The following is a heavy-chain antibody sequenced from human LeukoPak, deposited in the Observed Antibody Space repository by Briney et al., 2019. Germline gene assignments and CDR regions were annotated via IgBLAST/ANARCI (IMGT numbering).Heavy chain of an antibody. J-gene: IGHJ4*02. CDR2: IYYSGST. Sequence: SETLSLTCTVSGGSIISYYGSWIRQPPGKGLEWIGYIYYSGSTNYNPSLKSRVTISVDTSKNQFSLKLSSVTAADTAVYYCARGWRPYFDYWSQGTLVTVSS. CDR1: GGSIISYY. V-gene: IGHV4-59*12. CDR3: ARGWRPYFDY.